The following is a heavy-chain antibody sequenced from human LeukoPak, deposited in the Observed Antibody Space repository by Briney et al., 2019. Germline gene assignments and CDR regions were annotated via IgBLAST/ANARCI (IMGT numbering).Heavy chain of an antibody. CDR3: ARGPRADYYYGMDV. J-gene: IGHJ6*01. CDR1: GYTFTGYY. CDR2: INPNSGGT. V-gene: IGHV1-2*02. Sequence: GASVKVSCKASGYTFTGYYMHWVRQAPGQGLEWMGWINPNSGGTNYAQKFQGRVTMTRDTSISTAYMELSRLRSDDTAVYYCARGPRADYYYGMDVWGQGNTVTVSS.